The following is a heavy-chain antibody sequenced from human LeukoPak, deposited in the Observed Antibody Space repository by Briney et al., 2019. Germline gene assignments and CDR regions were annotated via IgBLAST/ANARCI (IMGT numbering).Heavy chain of an antibody. Sequence: GGSLRLSCAASGFTVSSNYMNWVRQAPGKGLEWVSYISGSSSTIHYADSVKGRFTISRDNAKNSVYLQMNSLRDEDTAVYYCARDFHGSATYTFDYWGQGTLVTVSS. CDR1: GFTVSSNY. J-gene: IGHJ4*02. CDR3: ARDFHGSATYTFDY. D-gene: IGHD3-10*01. V-gene: IGHV3-48*02. CDR2: ISGSSSTI.